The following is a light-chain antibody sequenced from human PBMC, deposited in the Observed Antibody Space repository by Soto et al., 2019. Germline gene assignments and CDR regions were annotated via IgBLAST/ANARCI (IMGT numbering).Light chain of an antibody. V-gene: IGKV1-5*03. CDR2: KAS. J-gene: IGKJ1*01. Sequence: DIQMTQSPSTLSASVGDTVTITCRASQSISTWLAWYQQKPGKVPKLLIYKASSLQSGVPSRFSGIGSGTEFTLTISSLQPDDFATYYCQQYNFYSRTVGQGTKVEIK. CDR1: QSISTW. CDR3: QQYNFYSRT.